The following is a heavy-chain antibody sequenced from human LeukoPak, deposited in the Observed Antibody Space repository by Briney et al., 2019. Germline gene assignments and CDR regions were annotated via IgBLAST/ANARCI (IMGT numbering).Heavy chain of an antibody. CDR3: ARDAGTSIAVAGTNWYFDL. V-gene: IGHV4-59*12. CDR1: GGSISSYY. D-gene: IGHD6-19*01. CDR2: IYYSGST. Sequence: PSETLSLTCTVSGGSISSYYWSWIRQPPGKGLEWIGYIYYSGSTNYNPSLKSRVTMSVDTSKNQFSLKLSSVTAADTAVYYCARDAGTSIAVAGTNWYFDLWGRGTLVTVSS. J-gene: IGHJ2*01.